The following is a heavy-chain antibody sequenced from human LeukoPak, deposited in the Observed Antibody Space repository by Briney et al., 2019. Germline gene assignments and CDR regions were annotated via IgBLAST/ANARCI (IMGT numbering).Heavy chain of an antibody. J-gene: IGHJ4*02. Sequence: SETLSLTCTVSGGSVSSGTYYWSWIRQPPGKGLEWIGYIYYTGSTNYNPSLKSRLTISVDTSKNQFSPKLSSVTAADTAVYYCARRGGSRRSFDYWGQGTLVTVSS. CDR2: IYYTGST. D-gene: IGHD2-15*01. V-gene: IGHV4-61*01. CDR1: GGSVSSGTYY. CDR3: ARRGGSRRSFDY.